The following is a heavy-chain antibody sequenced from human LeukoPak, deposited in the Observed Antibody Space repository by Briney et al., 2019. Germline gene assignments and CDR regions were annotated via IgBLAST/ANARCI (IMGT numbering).Heavy chain of an antibody. Sequence: SSETLSLXCTVSGGSISSSSYYWGWIRQPPGKGLEWIGSIYYSGSTYYNPSLKSRVTISVDTSKNQFSLKLSSVTAADTAVYYCARQVLEWALIVVVPAALLDYWGQGTLVTVSS. CDR1: GGSISSSSYY. J-gene: IGHJ4*02. V-gene: IGHV4-39*01. CDR3: ARQVLEWALIVVVPAALLDY. D-gene: IGHD2-2*01. CDR2: IYYSGST.